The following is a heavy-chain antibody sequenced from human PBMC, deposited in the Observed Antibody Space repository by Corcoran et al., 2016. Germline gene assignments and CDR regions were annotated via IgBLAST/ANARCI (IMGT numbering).Heavy chain of an antibody. CDR3: AGHYFGRGCYYYGFES. V-gene: IGHV4-34*01. CDR2: VSRGGST. Sequence: QVQLQQWGAGLLKPSETLSLTCAVYGGSFSGYYWSWIRQPPGKGLEWIGEVSRGGSTNYNPSLKSRVTISLDTSKNQFSLKLISMTAADTAVYYCAGHYFGRGCYYYGFESWGQGTLVTVSS. CDR1: GGSFSGYY. D-gene: IGHD3-22*01. J-gene: IGHJ4*02.